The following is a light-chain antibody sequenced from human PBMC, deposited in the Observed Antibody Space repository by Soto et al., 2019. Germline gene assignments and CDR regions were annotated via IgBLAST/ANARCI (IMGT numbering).Light chain of an antibody. J-gene: IGLJ2*01. Sequence: QSVLTQPPSASGTPGQRVTISCSGSSSNIGSNHVYWYQQFPGMAPKLLMYRSDQRPTGVPDRFSGSRSGTSASLAISGPRSDDEADYYCSARDDILSGVVFGGGTKVTVL. CDR3: SARDDILSGVV. V-gene: IGLV1-47*01. CDR1: SSNIGSNH. CDR2: RSD.